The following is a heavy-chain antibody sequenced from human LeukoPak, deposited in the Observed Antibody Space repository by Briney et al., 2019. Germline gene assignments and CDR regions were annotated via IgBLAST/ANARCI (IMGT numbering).Heavy chain of an antibody. J-gene: IGHJ4*02. CDR1: GGTFSSYA. Sequence: GASVKVSCKASGGTFSSYAISWVRQAPGQGLEWMGRIIPILGIANYAQKFQGRVTITADKSTSTAYMELSSLRSEDTDVYYCARGYRNWDFDYWGQGTLVTVSS. V-gene: IGHV1-69*04. CDR2: IIPILGIA. D-gene: IGHD4-11*01. CDR3: ARGYRNWDFDY.